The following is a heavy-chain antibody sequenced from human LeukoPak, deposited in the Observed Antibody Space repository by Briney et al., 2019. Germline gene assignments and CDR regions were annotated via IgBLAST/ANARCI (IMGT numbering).Heavy chain of an antibody. Sequence: GGSLRLSCAASGFTFSSYGMHWVRQAPGKGLEWVAVIWYDGSNKYYADSVKGRFTISRDNSKNTLYLQMNSLRAEDTAVYYCAKDADFGYDSSGPTPEYYFDYWGQGTLVTASS. V-gene: IGHV3-33*06. D-gene: IGHD3-22*01. J-gene: IGHJ4*02. CDR3: AKDADFGYDSSGPTPEYYFDY. CDR1: GFTFSSYG. CDR2: IWYDGSNK.